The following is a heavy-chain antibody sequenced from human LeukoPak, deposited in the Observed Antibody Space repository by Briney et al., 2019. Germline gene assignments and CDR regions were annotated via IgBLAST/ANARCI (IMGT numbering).Heavy chain of an antibody. D-gene: IGHD6-19*01. J-gene: IGHJ6*03. CDR1: GYTFTSYY. CDR2: ISPSDGSA. CDR3: ARGAIAVAGFPMDV. Sequence: ASVKVSCRASGYTFTSYYIHWVRQAPGQGLEWMGIISPSDGSATYAQKFQGRVTMTKDTSTSTVYMDLNSLTSEDTAVYFCARGAIAVAGFPMDVWGKGTTVTVSS. V-gene: IGHV1-46*01.